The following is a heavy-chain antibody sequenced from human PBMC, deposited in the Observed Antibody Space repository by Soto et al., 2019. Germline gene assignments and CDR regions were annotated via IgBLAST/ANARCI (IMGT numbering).Heavy chain of an antibody. D-gene: IGHD2-2*01. CDR3: ARRASS. CDR1: GFTFSSSE. J-gene: IGHJ3*01. V-gene: IGHV3-48*03. Sequence: EVQLVESGGGLVQPGGSLRLSCAVSGFTFSSSEMYWVRQAPGKGLEWISYIHPSGQPIFYADSVKGRFTISRDNANNSLLLQMNSLRAEDTAVYYCARRASSWGQGTMVTVSS. CDR2: IHPSGQPI.